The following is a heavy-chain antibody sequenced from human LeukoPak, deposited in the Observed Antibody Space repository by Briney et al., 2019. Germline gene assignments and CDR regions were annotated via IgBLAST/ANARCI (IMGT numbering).Heavy chain of an antibody. J-gene: IGHJ5*02. CDR1: GGSINSYY. Sequence: SETLSLTCTVSGGSINSYYWNWIRQPPGKGLEWIGYIYYSGNTNFNPSLKSRVTMSVDTSKNQFSLKLSSVTAADTAVYYCARSLGHYDYVWGSRPGGEFDPWGQGTLVTVSS. CDR3: ARSLGHYDYVWGSRPGGEFDP. CDR2: IYYSGNT. D-gene: IGHD3-16*01. V-gene: IGHV4-59*12.